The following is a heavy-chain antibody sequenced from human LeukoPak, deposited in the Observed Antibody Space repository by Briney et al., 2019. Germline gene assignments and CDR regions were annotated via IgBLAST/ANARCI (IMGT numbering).Heavy chain of an antibody. V-gene: IGHV3-64*01. J-gene: IGHJ4*02. CDR1: GFTFSDYA. CDR2: ISRNGVST. CDR3: ASVTTHGVSHYEYKY. Sequence: PGGSLRLSCAASGFTFSDYAMHWVRQAPGKGLEYVSAISRNGVSTYYANSVKGRFTISRDNSKNTLYLQMGSLRAEDMAVYYCASVTTHGVSHYEYKYWGQGTLVTVSS. D-gene: IGHD4-11*01.